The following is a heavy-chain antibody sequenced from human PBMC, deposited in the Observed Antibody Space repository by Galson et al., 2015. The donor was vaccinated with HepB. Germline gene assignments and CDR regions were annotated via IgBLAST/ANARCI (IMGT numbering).Heavy chain of an antibody. CDR3: ARAHPAFNCGGDCGGSDY. Sequence: SVKVSCKASGYTFTSYAMNWVRQAPGQGLEWMGWINTNTGNPTYAQGFTGRFVFSLDTSVSTAYLQISSLKAEDTAVYYCARAHPAFNCGGDCGGSDYWGQGTLVTVSS. J-gene: IGHJ4*02. D-gene: IGHD2-21*02. CDR2: INTNTGNP. V-gene: IGHV7-4-1*02. CDR1: GYTFTSYA.